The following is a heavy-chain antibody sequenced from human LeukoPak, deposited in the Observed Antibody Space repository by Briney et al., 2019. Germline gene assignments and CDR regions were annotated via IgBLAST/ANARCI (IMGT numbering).Heavy chain of an antibody. Sequence: PGGSLRLSCAASGFTFSTSAMSWVRQAPGKGLECVSAISGSGGSTHYADSVKGRFTISRDNSKNTLYLQMNSLRAEDTAMYYCARDRGVSYFDYWGQGTQVTVSS. CDR3: ARDRGVSYFDY. CDR2: ISGSGGST. V-gene: IGHV3-23*01. J-gene: IGHJ4*02. D-gene: IGHD3-10*01. CDR1: GFTFSTSA.